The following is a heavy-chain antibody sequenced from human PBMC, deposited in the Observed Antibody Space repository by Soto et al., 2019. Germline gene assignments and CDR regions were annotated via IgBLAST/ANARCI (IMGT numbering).Heavy chain of an antibody. J-gene: IGHJ6*03. CDR1: GFTCSSYA. V-gene: IGHV3-23*01. D-gene: IGHD3-10*01. CDR2: ISGSGGST. CDR3: AKDKGDGSGSYYNNPPYMDV. Sequence: EVQLLESGGGLVQPGGSLRLSCAASGFTCSSYAMSWVRQAPGKGLEWVSAISGSGGSTYYADSVKGRFTISRDNSKNTLYLQMNSLRAEDTAVYYCAKDKGDGSGSYYNNPPYMDVWGKGTTVTVSS.